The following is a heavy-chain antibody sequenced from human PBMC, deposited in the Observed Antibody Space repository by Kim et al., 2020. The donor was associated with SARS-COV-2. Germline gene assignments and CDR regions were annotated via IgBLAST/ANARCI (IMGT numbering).Heavy chain of an antibody. D-gene: IGHD6-19*01. Sequence: GGSLRLSCAASGFTLSSYSMNWVRQAPGKGLEWVSYISSSSSTIYYADSVKGRFPISRDNAKNSLYLQMNSVRDEDTAVYYCARGGYSTDWYDTPNWFDTWGQRTLVTVSS. CDR2: ISSSSSTI. CDR3: ARGGYSTDWYDTPNWFDT. V-gene: IGHV3-48*02. CDR1: GFTLSSYS. J-gene: IGHJ5*02.